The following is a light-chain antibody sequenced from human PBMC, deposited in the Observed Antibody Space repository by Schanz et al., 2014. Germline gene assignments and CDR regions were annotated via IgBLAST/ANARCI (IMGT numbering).Light chain of an antibody. V-gene: IGKV3-20*01. CDR2: GAS. J-gene: IGKJ2*01. CDR1: QGVGSTF. Sequence: EVVLTQSPGTLSLSPGERATLSCRASQGVGSTFLAWYQLRPGQAPRLLIYGASTRATGIPDRFSGSGSWTEFTLTISRLEPADFAVYYCQYYDSSQTTYTFGQGTKMEIK. CDR3: QYYDSSQTTYT.